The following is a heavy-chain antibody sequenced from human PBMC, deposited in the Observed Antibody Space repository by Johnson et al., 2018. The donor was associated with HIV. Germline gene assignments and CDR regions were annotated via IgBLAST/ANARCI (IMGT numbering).Heavy chain of an antibody. CDR1: GFTFSSYA. V-gene: IGHV3-30*02. D-gene: IGHD6-13*01. CDR2: IRYDETNT. Sequence: QMQLVESGGGVVQPGRSLRLSCAASGFTFSSYAMHWVRQAPGKGLEWVTFIRYDETNTYYGDSVTGRFTISRDNSKNTFDLQMTSLGVEDTAVYYCAKVGTGYSSSSVGAFDIWGQGTMITVSS. CDR3: AKVGTGYSSSSVGAFDI. J-gene: IGHJ3*02.